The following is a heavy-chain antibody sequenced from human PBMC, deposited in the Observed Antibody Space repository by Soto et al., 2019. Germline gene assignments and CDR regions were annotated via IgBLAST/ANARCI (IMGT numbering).Heavy chain of an antibody. J-gene: IGHJ6*02. CDR2: ISSSGSTI. Sequence: GGSLRLSCAASGFTFSDYYMSWIRQAPGKGLEWVSYISSSGSTIYYADSVKGRFTISRDNAKNSLYLQMNSLRAEDTAVYYCARDYTCRYSSSWVCQYYGMDVWGQGTTVTVSS. CDR1: GFTFSDYY. CDR3: ARDYTCRYSSSWVCQYYGMDV. V-gene: IGHV3-11*01. D-gene: IGHD6-13*01.